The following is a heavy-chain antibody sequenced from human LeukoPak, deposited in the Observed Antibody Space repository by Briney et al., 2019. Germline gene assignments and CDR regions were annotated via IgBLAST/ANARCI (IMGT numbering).Heavy chain of an antibody. J-gene: IGHJ6*03. CDR2: IYYSGST. Sequence: PSETLSLTCTVSGVSISSSSNYWGWIRQPPGKGLEWIGHIYYSGSTYYNASLKSRVTISVDTSKNPFSQELRSVTAADTAVYYCARLGVGYNFGYPYYYYMDVWGKGTTVTVSS. CDR3: ARLGVGYNFGYPYYYYMDV. CDR1: GVSISSSSNY. V-gene: IGHV4-39*01. D-gene: IGHD5-18*01.